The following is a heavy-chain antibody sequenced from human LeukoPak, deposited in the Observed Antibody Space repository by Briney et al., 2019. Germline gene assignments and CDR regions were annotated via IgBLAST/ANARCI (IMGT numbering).Heavy chain of an antibody. CDR2: IKHDGTE. D-gene: IGHD4-17*01. CDR3: VRGPDYGDRLDYFDN. CDR1: GFTIRRHW. Sequence: GGTLRLSCAASGFTIRRHWLSWIRQAPGKGSEWVAHIKHDGTEYYVDSVKGRFIISRDNAKNYLYLQMNTLSAADTAVYYCVRGPDYGDRLDYFDNWGQGTLVTVSS. J-gene: IGHJ4*02. V-gene: IGHV3-7*01.